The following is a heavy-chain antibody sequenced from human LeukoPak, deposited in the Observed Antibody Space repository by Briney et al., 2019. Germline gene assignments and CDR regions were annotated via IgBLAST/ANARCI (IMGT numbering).Heavy chain of an antibody. CDR3: ARIAAAGRRKGFDY. CDR2: MNPNSGNT. CDR1: GYTFTGYY. J-gene: IGHJ4*02. Sequence: ASVKVSCKASGYTFTGYYMHWVRQATGQGLEWMGWMNPNSGNTGYAQKFQGRVTMTRNTSISTAYMELSSLRSEDTAVYYCARIAAAGRRKGFDYWGQGTLVTVSS. V-gene: IGHV1-8*02. D-gene: IGHD6-13*01.